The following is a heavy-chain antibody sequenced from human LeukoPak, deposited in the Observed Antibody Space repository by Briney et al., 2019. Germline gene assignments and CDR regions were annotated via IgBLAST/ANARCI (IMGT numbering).Heavy chain of an antibody. J-gene: IGHJ4*02. CDR2: ISYDGSNK. CDR1: GFTFSSYG. CDR3: AKSGTGLFDY. V-gene: IGHV3-30*18. D-gene: IGHD2-8*02. Sequence: GRSLRLSCAASGFTFSSYGMHWVRQAPGKGLEWVAVISYDGSNKYYADSVKGRFTISRDNSKDTLYLQMNSLRAEDTALYYCAKSGTGLFDYWGQGTLVTVSS.